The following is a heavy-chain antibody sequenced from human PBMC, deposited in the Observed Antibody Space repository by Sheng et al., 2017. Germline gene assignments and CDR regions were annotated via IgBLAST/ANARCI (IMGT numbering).Heavy chain of an antibody. Sequence: QVQLQQWGAGLLKPSETLSLTCAVYGGSFSGYYWSWIRQAPGRGWSGLVKSMMAEAPTTTRPSRVGSPRSSGHDQKAVLLKLNSLTAADTAVYYCARRSRPPGLLSSWCCYTRWFDSWVQGTLVTVSS. CDR2: SMMAEAP. CDR3: ARRSRPPGLLSSWCCYTRWFDS. CDR1: GGSFSGYY. V-gene: IGHV4-34*01. J-gene: IGHJ5*01. D-gene: IGHD2-8*01.